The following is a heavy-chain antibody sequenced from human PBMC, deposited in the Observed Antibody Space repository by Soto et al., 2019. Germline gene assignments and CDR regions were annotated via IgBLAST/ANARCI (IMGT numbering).Heavy chain of an antibody. CDR1: GFTFSSYA. CDR3: SAATFFYYYYMDV. Sequence: PGGSLRLSCAASGFTFSSYAMSWVRQAQGKGLEWVSAISGSGGSTYYADSVKGRFTISRDNSKNTLYLQMNSLRAEDTAVYYCSAATFFYYYYMDVWGKGTTVTVSS. J-gene: IGHJ6*03. V-gene: IGHV3-23*01. D-gene: IGHD2-15*01. CDR2: ISGSGGST.